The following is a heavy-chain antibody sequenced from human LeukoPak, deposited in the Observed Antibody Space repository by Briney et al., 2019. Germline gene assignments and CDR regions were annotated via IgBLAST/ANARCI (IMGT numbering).Heavy chain of an antibody. CDR3: TRAVRYFDWRIHGIGY. J-gene: IGHJ4*02. CDR2: IRSKAYGGST. CDR1: GFTFGDYA. V-gene: IGHV3-49*04. Sequence: GSLRLSCRASGFTFGDYALSWVRQAPGKGLEWVAFIRSKAYGGSTEYAASVRDRFTISRDDSKAIAYLQMNSLKTGDTAVYYCTRAVRYFDWRIHGIGYWGQGTLVTVSS. D-gene: IGHD3-9*01.